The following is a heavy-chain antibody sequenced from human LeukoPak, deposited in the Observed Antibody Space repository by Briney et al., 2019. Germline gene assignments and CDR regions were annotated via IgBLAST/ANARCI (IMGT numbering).Heavy chain of an antibody. V-gene: IGHV3-64D*09. J-gene: IGHJ3*02. D-gene: IGHD3-22*01. CDR1: GFTFSSYV. Sequence: QPGGSLRLSCSASGFTFSSYVMYWVRQAPGKGLEYVSTISSNGGSTYYADSEKGRFTISRGNSKNTLYLQMSSLRAEDTAVYYCVKDYYDSSGYYGDAFDIWGQGTMVTVSS. CDR3: VKDYYDSSGYYGDAFDI. CDR2: ISSNGGST.